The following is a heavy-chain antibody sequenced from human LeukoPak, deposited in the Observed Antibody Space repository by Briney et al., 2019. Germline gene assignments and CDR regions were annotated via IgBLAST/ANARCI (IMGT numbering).Heavy chain of an antibody. CDR3: ARSAHVLWSGYQNY. CDR2: IYYSGST. CDR1: GGSISSSSYY. V-gene: IGHV4-39*01. D-gene: IGHD3-3*01. Sequence: SETLSLTCTVSGGSISSSSYYWGWIRQPPAKGLEWIGSIYYSGSTYYNPSLKSRVTISVDTSKNQFSLKLSSVTAADTAVYYCARSAHVLWSGYQNYWGQGTLVTVSS. J-gene: IGHJ4*02.